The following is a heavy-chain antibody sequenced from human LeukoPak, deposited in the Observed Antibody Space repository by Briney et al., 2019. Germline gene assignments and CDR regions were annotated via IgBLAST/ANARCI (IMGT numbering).Heavy chain of an antibody. CDR1: GFTFSTYW. Sequence: PGGSLRLSCAGSGFTFSTYWMTWVRQAPGKGLEWVANINQDGSDRPYVDSVKGRFTISRDNAKNSLYLQMNSLRAEDTAVYYCARVGFYHSGRCYPDYWGQGTLVAVSS. V-gene: IGHV3-7*01. D-gene: IGHD3-22*01. CDR2: INQDGSDR. CDR3: ARVGFYHSGRCYPDY. J-gene: IGHJ4*02.